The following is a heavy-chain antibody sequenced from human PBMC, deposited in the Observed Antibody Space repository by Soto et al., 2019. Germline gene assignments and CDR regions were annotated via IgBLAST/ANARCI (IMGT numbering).Heavy chain of an antibody. D-gene: IGHD3-16*01. J-gene: IGHJ5*02. CDR2: ISRSSSYI. CDR3: ARDLHDYVSFRFDP. CDR1: GFTFSSYS. Sequence: EVQLVESGGGLVKPGGSLRLSCAASGFTFSSYSMNWVRQAPGKGLEWVSSISRSSSYIYYADSVKGRFTISRDNAKNSLYLPMNSLRAEDTAVYYCARDLHDYVSFRFDPWGQGTLVTVSS. V-gene: IGHV3-21*01.